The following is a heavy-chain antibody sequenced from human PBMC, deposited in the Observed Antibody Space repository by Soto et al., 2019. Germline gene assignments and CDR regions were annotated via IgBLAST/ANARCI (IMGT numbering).Heavy chain of an antibody. Sequence: SETLSLTCTVSGGSISSYYWSWIRQLPGKGLEWIAYIYYSGSTDYNPSLKSRVTISVDRSKNQVSLKLSSVTAADTAVYFCARVYDFWSGYYWFDPWGQGTLVTVSS. CDR3: ARVYDFWSGYYWFDP. V-gene: IGHV4-59*01. CDR1: GGSISSYY. J-gene: IGHJ5*02. CDR2: IYYSGST. D-gene: IGHD3-3*01.